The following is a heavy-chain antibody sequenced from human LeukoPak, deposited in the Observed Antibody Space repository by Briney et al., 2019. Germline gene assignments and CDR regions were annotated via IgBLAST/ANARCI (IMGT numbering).Heavy chain of an antibody. CDR2: INHSGST. Sequence: GSLRLSCAASGFTFSKYAFHWVRQPPGKGLEWIGEINHSGSTNYNPSLKSRVTISVDTSKNQFSLRLSSVTAADTAVYYCARRGYDYVWGSYRFWGQGTLVTVSS. V-gene: IGHV4-34*01. CDR1: GFTFSKYA. J-gene: IGHJ4*02. CDR3: ARRGYDYVWGSYRF. D-gene: IGHD3-16*02.